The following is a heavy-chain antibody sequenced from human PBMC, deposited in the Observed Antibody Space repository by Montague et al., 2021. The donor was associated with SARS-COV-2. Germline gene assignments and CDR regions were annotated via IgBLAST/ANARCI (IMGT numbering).Heavy chain of an antibody. D-gene: IGHD3-22*01. Sequence: LRLSCAASGFTFSSYGMNWVRRAPGKGLEWVSAISTTGANTYYAGSVKGRFTISRDNSKNTLYLQLNSLRDEDTAVYYCAKEGVVVGADGFDCWGQGTMVIASS. CDR1: GFTFSSYG. V-gene: IGHV3-23*01. J-gene: IGHJ3*01. CDR2: ISTTGANT. CDR3: AKEGVVVGADGFDC.